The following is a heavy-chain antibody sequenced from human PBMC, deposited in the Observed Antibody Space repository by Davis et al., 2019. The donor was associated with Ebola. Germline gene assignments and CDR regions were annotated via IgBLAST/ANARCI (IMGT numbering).Heavy chain of an antibody. Sequence: SETLSLTCSVSGGSISGGSISSHYWSWIRQPPGKGLEWIGYIYYSGSTNYNPSLKSRLTISVDTSKNQFSLKLTSVTAADTAVYYCARRNRSIIFGGVFDYWGQGSLVTVSS. CDR3: ARRNRSIIFGGVFDY. D-gene: IGHD3-16*01. V-gene: IGHV4-59*11. CDR2: IYYSGST. CDR1: GGSISGGSISSHY. J-gene: IGHJ4*02.